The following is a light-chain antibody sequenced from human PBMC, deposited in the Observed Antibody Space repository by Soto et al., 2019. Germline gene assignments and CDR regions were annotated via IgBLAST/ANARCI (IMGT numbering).Light chain of an antibody. Sequence: QPVLTQPPSASGTPGQTVTISCSGSSFNIGFNYVYWYQQLPGMAPKLLIHSNDERPSGVPDRFSGSKSGPSASLAISGLRSEDEAEYYCAAWDDSLSGGVFGTGTKLTVL. CDR1: SFNIGFNY. J-gene: IGLJ1*01. V-gene: IGLV1-47*02. CDR2: SND. CDR3: AAWDDSLSGGV.